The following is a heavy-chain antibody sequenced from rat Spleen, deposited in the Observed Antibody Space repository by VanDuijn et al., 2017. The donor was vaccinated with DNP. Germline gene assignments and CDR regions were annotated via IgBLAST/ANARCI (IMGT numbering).Heavy chain of an antibody. CDR1: GFTFSNYY. V-gene: IGHV5-25*01. CDR2: ISVGGDNT. CDR3: AYYHDGYH. D-gene: IGHD1-12*03. J-gene: IGHJ2*01. Sequence: EVQLVESGGGLVQPGRSMKLSCAASGFTFSNYYMAWVRQAPTKGLEWVASISVGGDNTYYRDSVKGRFTISRDNAKNILYLQMDSLRSEDTATYYCAYYHDGYHWGQGVMVTVSS.